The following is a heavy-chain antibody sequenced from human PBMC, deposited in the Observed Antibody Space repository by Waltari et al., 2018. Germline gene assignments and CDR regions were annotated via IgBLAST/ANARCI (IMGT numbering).Heavy chain of an antibody. CDR1: GFTFSPYN. Sequence: EVQLMESGGGLVKPGGSLRISCAASGFTFSPYNMNWVRQAPGKGLEWVSSVSSNGAYIHYGDSVKGRFTISRDNAKTSLYLQMNGLRDEDTTVYYCARGGWGFYLDLWGQGALVTVSS. J-gene: IGHJ5*02. D-gene: IGHD7-27*01. CDR3: ARGGWGFYLDL. CDR2: VSSNGAYI. V-gene: IGHV3-21*01.